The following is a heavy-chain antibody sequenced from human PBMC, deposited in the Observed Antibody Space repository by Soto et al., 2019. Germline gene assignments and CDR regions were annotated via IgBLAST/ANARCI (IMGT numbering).Heavy chain of an antibody. V-gene: IGHV1-69*13. J-gene: IGHJ4*02. D-gene: IGHD6-19*01. CDR1: GGTFSSYA. Sequence: SVKVSCKASGGTFSSYAISWVRQAPGQGLEWMGGIIPIFGTANYAQKFQGRVTITADESTSTAYMELSSLRSEDTAVYYCARGTQSIAVAGSHFDYWGQGTLVTVSS. CDR3: ARGTQSIAVAGSHFDY. CDR2: IIPIFGTA.